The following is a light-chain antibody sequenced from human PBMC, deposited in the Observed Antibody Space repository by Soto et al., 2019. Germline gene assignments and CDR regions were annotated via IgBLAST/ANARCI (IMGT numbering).Light chain of an antibody. CDR2: DAS. Sequence: DIQMTQSPSSLSASVGDRVTITCQASQDISNYLNWYQQKPGKAPKLLIYDASNLETGVRSRFSGSGSGTDFTFTISSLQPEDIATYYCQQYDNLPITFGPGTKVDIK. CDR1: QDISNY. V-gene: IGKV1-33*01. CDR3: QQYDNLPIT. J-gene: IGKJ3*01.